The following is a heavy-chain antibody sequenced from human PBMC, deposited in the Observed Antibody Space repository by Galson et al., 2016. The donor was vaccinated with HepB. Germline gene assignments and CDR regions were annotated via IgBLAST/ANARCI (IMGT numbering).Heavy chain of an antibody. D-gene: IGHD6-19*01. CDR2: VSGSGTNT. V-gene: IGHV3-23*01. Sequence: SLRLSCAASGLTFSSCAMYWVRQAPGKGLEWVSAVSGSGTNTYHANSVKGRFTVSRDNSKNTLYLQMNSLRAEDTAVYYCAKVDKVTGWDNWGQGTLVAGSS. CDR3: AKVDKVTGWDN. J-gene: IGHJ4*02. CDR1: GLTFSSCA.